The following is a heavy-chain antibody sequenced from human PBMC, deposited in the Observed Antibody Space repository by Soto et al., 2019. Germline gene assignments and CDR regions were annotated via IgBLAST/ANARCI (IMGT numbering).Heavy chain of an antibody. CDR1: GFTFDVYA. CDR3: AKDFGAWSDS. V-gene: IGHV3-9*01. Sequence: EVQLVESGGGWVQPGRSLRLSCAASGFTFDVYAMHWVRQAPGKGLEWVSGINYNSGSVGYADSVKGRFSISRDNSKQTLSLQMDSLRPEDTAVYYCAKDFGAWSDSWGQGTLVNVSS. CDR2: INYNSGSV. D-gene: IGHD6-19*01. J-gene: IGHJ5*02.